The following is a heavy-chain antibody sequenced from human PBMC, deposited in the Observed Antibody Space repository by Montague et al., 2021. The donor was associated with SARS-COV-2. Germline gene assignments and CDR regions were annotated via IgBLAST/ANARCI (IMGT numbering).Heavy chain of an antibody. CDR3: TRRLHGFNRHYFDY. CDR1: GASFNGYY. Sequence: SGTLSLTCAVYGASFNGYYWTWIRQPPGKGLEWIGEINHSGSTSYNPSLRSRVTISVDTSKNQFSLKLTSVTAADTAVYYCTRRLHGFNRHYFDYWGQGTLVTVSS. CDR2: INHSGST. D-gene: IGHD5-24*01. J-gene: IGHJ4*02. V-gene: IGHV4-34*01.